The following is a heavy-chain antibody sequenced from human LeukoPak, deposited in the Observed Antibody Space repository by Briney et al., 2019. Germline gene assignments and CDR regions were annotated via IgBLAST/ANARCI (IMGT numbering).Heavy chain of an antibody. Sequence: GGSLRLSCAASGLTFSSYGLSWVRQAPAKGLEWVSSSTGSGGTSHADSVRGRFTISRDNSKSTLYLQMNSLRVEDTAVYYCAKNVLGSGSYSWYFDLWGRGTLVTVSS. V-gene: IGHV3-23*01. CDR1: GLTFSSYG. CDR2: STGSGGT. J-gene: IGHJ2*01. CDR3: AKNVLGSGSYSWYFDL. D-gene: IGHD1-26*01.